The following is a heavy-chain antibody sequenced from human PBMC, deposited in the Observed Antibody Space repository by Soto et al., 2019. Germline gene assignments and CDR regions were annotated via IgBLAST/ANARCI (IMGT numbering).Heavy chain of an antibody. CDR3: AREGGYNPGRPGACHF. D-gene: IGHD5-12*01. CDR2: INPNSGGT. J-gene: IGHJ3*01. V-gene: IGHV1-2*02. Sequence: QVQLVQSGAEVKEPGASVKVSCKASGYSFTGYYMHWVRQAPGQGLEWMGWINPNSGGTNYAQNFRGRVTRTRDTSINTVYMDLSRLTVDDSALYFGAREGGYNPGRPGACHFWGRGTMVTVFS. CDR1: GYSFTGYY.